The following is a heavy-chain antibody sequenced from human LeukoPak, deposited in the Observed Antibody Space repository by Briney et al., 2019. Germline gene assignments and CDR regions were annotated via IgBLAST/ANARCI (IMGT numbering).Heavy chain of an antibody. CDR1: GYTFTSYD. CDR3: ARGQRLRGAFDI. J-gene: IGHJ3*02. CDR2: MNPNSGNT. V-gene: IGHV1-8*01. D-gene: IGHD2-21*02. Sequence: ASVRVSCKASGYTFTSYDINWVRQATGQGLEWMGWMNPNSGNTGYAQKFQGRVTMTRNTSISTAYMELSSLRSEDTAVYYCARGQRLRGAFDIWGQGTMVTVSS.